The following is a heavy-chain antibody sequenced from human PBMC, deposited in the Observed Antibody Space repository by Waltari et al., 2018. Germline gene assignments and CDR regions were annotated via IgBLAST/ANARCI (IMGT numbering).Heavy chain of an antibody. CDR3: ARDRGRGLYLDS. Sequence: QLQLQESGPGLVKPSGTLAITCVVSGDSMISNYCCSWGLQSPGKGLERIGQVDRSGRTNKNPSFARRVIMSLDTSINHFSLNMVSATAADTAVYYCARDRGRGLYLDSWGRGTLVSVSP. D-gene: IGHD2-15*01. V-gene: IGHV4-4*02. J-gene: IGHJ4*02. CDR2: VDRSGRT. CDR1: GDSMISNYC.